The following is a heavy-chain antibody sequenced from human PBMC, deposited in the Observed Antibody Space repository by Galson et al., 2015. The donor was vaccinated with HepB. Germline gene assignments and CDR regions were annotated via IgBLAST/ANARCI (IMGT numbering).Heavy chain of an antibody. CDR1: GFTFSSYG. CDR2: IWYDGSNK. J-gene: IGHJ1*01. V-gene: IGHV3-33*01. D-gene: IGHD1-26*01. Sequence: SLRLSCAASGFTFSSYGMHWVRQAPGKGLEWVAVIWYDGSNKYYADSVKGRFTISRDNSKNTLYLQMNSLRAEDTAVYYCARDRYSGSPIPYFQHWGQGTLVTVSS. CDR3: ARDRYSGSPIPYFQH.